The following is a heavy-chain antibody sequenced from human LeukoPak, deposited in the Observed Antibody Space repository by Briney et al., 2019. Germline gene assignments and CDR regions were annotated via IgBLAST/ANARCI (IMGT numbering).Heavy chain of an antibody. CDR3: ARSARYFDWLSPTDYYMDV. CDR2: ISYDGSNK. CDR1: GFTFSSYG. D-gene: IGHD3-9*01. V-gene: IGHV3-30*03. J-gene: IGHJ6*03. Sequence: PGGSLRLSCAASGFTFSSYGMHWVRQAPGKGLEWVAVISYDGSNKYYADSVKGRFTISRDNSKNTLYLQMNSLRAEDTAVYYCARSARYFDWLSPTDYYMDVWGKGTTVTVSS.